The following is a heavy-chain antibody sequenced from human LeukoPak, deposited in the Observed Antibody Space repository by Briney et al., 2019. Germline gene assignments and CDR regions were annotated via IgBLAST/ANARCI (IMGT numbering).Heavy chain of an antibody. CDR3: AKLLYYYDSSQPY. V-gene: IGHV3-23*01. J-gene: IGHJ4*02. CDR2: ISGDGGGDGGST. D-gene: IGHD3-22*01. Sequence: GGSLRLSCTVSGFTVSSNSMSWVRQAPGKGLEWVSGISGDGGGDGGSTYYADSVKGRFTISRDNSKNTLYLQMNSLRAEDTAVYYCAKLLYYYDSSQPYWGQGTLVTVSS. CDR1: GFTVSSNS.